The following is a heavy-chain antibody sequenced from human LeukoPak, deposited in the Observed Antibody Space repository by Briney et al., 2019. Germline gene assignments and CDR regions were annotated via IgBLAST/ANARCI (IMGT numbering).Heavy chain of an antibody. Sequence: GGSLRLSCAASGFTFKDYWMSWVRQAPGKGLEWVANINKEGNEEHFVDSVKGRFTVSRDNAKNSLFLQMNSLRVEDTAVYYCATYKNWVAGDVWGQGTTVSVSS. CDR2: INKEGNEE. D-gene: IGHD7-27*01. J-gene: IGHJ6*02. CDR3: ATYKNWVAGDV. V-gene: IGHV3-7*01. CDR1: GFTFKDYW.